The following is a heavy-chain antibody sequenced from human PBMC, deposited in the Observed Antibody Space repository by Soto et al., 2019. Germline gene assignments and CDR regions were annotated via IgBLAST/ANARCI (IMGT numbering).Heavy chain of an antibody. CDR3: AREDGVVGSSSAFDH. J-gene: IGHJ4*02. Sequence: GGSLRLSCAASGFTFSSYEMNWVRQAPGKGLEWVSYISSSGSTIYYADSVKGRFTISRDNAKNSLYLQMNSLRAEDTAIYYCAREDGVVGSSSAFDHWGLGTLVTVSS. CDR2: ISSSGSTI. CDR1: GFTFSSYE. V-gene: IGHV3-48*03. D-gene: IGHD1-26*01.